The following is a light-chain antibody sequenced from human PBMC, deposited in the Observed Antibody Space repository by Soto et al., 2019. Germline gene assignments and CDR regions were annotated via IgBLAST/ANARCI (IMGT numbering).Light chain of an antibody. J-gene: IGKJ1*01. V-gene: IGKV3-20*01. CDR2: GAL. Sequence: ETVLTQSPGTLSLSPRERATLSCRASQSVTNSYLAWFQQKPGQAPRLLIFGALSRATGIPDRFSGSGSGTDFTLTISRLEPEDFAVYYCQQYATSPWTFGQGTKVDIK. CDR1: QSVTNSY. CDR3: QQYATSPWT.